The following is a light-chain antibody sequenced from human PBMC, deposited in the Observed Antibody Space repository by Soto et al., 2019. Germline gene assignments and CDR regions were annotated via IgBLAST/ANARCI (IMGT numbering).Light chain of an antibody. J-gene: IGKJ1*01. V-gene: IGKV1-5*01. CDR1: QSINIW. CDR3: QEYNSWRGEWT. Sequence: DIQMTQSPSTLSASVGDRVTITCRASQSINIWLAWYQQKAGKAPKLLIYDASTLESGVPSRFSGSGSRTEFTLPISSLQPSDFATYYCQEYNSWRGEWTFGQGTKVEIK. CDR2: DAS.